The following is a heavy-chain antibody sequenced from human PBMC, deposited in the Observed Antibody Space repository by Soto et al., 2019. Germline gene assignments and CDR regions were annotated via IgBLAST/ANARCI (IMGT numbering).Heavy chain of an antibody. CDR1: GFSFSNYG. V-gene: IGHV3-30*18. J-gene: IGHJ3*01. D-gene: IGHD3-22*01. CDR2: ISHDGNSH. CDR3: VKAQERSAQYFAVVITAFDF. Sequence: QVHLVESGGGVVQPGRSLRLSCEGSGFSFSNYGIHWVRQAPGKGLEWVAVISHDGNSHHLADSVRGRFTISRDNSKNTVCLHMTSLRREDSAVYHCVKAQERSAQYFAVVITAFDFWGQGTMVTVSS.